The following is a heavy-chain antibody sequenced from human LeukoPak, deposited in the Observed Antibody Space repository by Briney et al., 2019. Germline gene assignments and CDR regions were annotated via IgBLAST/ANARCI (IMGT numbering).Heavy chain of an antibody. CDR3: AAQRGASLHDFWSTRLFDP. CDR2: IVLGSGDT. J-gene: IGHJ5*02. D-gene: IGHD3-3*01. Sequence: ASVKVSCKASGFTFHTSAMQWVRQARGQRLEWIGWIVLGSGDTVYSHKFHDRVIITRDMSTSKDYMELDSLGSEGTAGYYWAAQRGASLHDFWSTRLFDPWGQGTLVTVSS. V-gene: IGHV1-58*02. CDR1: GFTFHTSA.